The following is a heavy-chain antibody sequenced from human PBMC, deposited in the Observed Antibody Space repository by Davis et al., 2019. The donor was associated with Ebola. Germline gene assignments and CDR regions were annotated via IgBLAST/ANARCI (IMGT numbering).Heavy chain of an antibody. CDR1: GGTFSSYA. CDR3: ARMRNYYETNGFNWYFDL. Sequence: AASVKVSCKASGGTFSSYAISWVRQAPGQGLEWMGGIIPMFGTAIYAQKFQGRVTMTTDTSTSTAYMELTSLRSDDTAVYYCARMRNYYETNGFNWYFDLWGRGTLVTVSS. V-gene: IGHV1-69*05. D-gene: IGHD3-22*01. CDR2: IIPMFGTA. J-gene: IGHJ2*01.